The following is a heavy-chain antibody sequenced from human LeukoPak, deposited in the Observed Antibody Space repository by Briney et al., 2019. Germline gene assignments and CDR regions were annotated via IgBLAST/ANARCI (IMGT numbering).Heavy chain of an antibody. Sequence: ASVKVSCKASEYTFTSYDINWVRQATGQGLEWMGWMNPNSGSTGYAQKFQGRVTMTRNTSISTAYMELSSLRSEDTAVYYCYDSSGYGAFDIWGQGTMVTVSS. CDR3: YDSSGYGAFDI. CDR2: MNPNSGST. V-gene: IGHV1-8*01. D-gene: IGHD3-22*01. CDR1: EYTFTSYD. J-gene: IGHJ3*02.